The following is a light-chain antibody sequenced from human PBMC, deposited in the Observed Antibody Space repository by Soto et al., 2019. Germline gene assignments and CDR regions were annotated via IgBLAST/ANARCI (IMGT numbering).Light chain of an antibody. V-gene: IGKV3-20*01. CDR1: QSVGSN. CDR3: QPYVGLPLT. Sequence: EIVLTQSPGTLSLSPGERATLSCRASQSVGSNLAWYQQKPGQAPRLLIYGASSRATGIPDRFSGSGSGTDFPVTISRLEPEDFAVYYCQPYVGLPLTFGGGTKVQIK. CDR2: GAS. J-gene: IGKJ4*02.